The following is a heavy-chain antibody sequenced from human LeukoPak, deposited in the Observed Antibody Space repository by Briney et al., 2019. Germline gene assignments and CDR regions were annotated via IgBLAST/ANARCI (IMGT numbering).Heavy chain of an antibody. CDR1: GFTFSSYS. CDR3: ARDHGGNYRDSAFDI. V-gene: IGHV3-21*01. Sequence: GGSLRLSCAASGFTFSSYSMNWVRQAPGKGLEWVSSISSSSSYIYYADSVKGRFTISRDNAKNSLYLQMNSLRAEDTAVYYCARDHGGNYRDSAFDIWGQGTMVTVSS. D-gene: IGHD4-23*01. CDR2: ISSSSSYI. J-gene: IGHJ3*02.